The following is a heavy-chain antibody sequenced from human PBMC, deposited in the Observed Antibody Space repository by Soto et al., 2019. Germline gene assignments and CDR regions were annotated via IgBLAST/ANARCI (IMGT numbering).Heavy chain of an antibody. Sequence: QVQLVESGGGVVQPGRSLRLSCAASGFTSSSYGMHWVRQAPGKGLEWVAVIWYDGNIKYYADSVKGRFTISRDNSKNTLFLQMNSLRAEDTAVYYCARVSEGGSYYGGLDYWGQGTLVTVSS. J-gene: IGHJ4*02. CDR3: ARVSEGGSYYGGLDY. D-gene: IGHD1-26*01. CDR2: IWYDGNIK. CDR1: GFTSSSYG. V-gene: IGHV3-33*01.